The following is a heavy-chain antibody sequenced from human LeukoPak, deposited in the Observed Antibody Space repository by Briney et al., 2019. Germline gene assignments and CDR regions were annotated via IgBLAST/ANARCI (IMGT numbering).Heavy chain of an antibody. J-gene: IGHJ4*02. CDR2: IYYSGST. CDR1: GGSISSYY. V-gene: IGHV4-59*01. Sequence: SETLSLTCTVSGGSISSYYWSWIRQPPGKGLEWIGYIYYSGSTNYNPSLKSRVTISVDTSKNQFSLKLSSVTAADTAVYYCARVGYCSGGSCYSIFDYWGQGTLVTVSS. CDR3: ARVGYCSGGSCYSIFDY. D-gene: IGHD2-15*01.